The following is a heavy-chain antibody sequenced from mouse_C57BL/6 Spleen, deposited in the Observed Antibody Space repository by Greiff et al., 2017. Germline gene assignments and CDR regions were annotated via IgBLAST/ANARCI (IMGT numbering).Heavy chain of an antibody. Sequence: EVQLQQSGAELVRPGASVKLSCTASGFNIKDDYMHWVKQRPEQGLEWIGWIDPENGDTEYASKFQGKATITADTSSNTAYLQLSSLTSEDTAVYYCTGGYYYGSSYYFDYWGQGTTLTVSS. CDR3: TGGYYYGSSYYFDY. D-gene: IGHD1-1*01. CDR1: GFNIKDDY. V-gene: IGHV14-4*01. J-gene: IGHJ2*01. CDR2: IDPENGDT.